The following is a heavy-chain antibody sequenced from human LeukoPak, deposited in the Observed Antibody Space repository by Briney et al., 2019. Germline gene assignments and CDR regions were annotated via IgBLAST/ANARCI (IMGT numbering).Heavy chain of an antibody. J-gene: IGHJ3*01. V-gene: IGHV4-59*03. Sequence: SETLSLTCTVSGGSISTYFWSWIRQPPGKGLEWIAYTHSTDHTNYNPSLESRVTISLDTSKNEVFLKLSSVTAADTAVYYCARGRRWELLHAFDLRGQGTIVTVSS. CDR2: THSTDHT. CDR3: ARGRRWELLHAFDL. CDR1: GGSISTYF. D-gene: IGHD1-26*01.